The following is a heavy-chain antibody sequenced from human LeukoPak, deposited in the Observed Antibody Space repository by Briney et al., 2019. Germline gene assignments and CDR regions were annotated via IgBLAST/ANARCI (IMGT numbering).Heavy chain of an antibody. D-gene: IGHD3-22*01. V-gene: IGHV1-2*04. CDR3: ARDPTDSSGYFWPAAFDY. CDR2: INPNSGGT. CDR1: GYTFTNYA. Sequence: ASVKVSCKASGYTFTNYAMYWVRQAPGQGLEWMGWINPNSGGTNYAQKFQGWVTMTRDTSISTAYMELSRLRSDDTAVYYCARDPTDSSGYFWPAAFDYWGQGTLVTVSS. J-gene: IGHJ4*02.